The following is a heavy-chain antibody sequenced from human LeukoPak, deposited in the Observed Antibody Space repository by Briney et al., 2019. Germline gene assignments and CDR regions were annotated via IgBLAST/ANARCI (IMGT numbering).Heavy chain of an antibody. J-gene: IGHJ4*02. CDR1: GFTFSNYA. CDR2: ITGSGDST. D-gene: IGHD3-9*01. V-gene: IGHV3-23*01. CDR3: AKWGDYDILTGYYVPDC. Sequence: HPGASLRLSCAASGFTFSNYAMSWIRQAPGKGLEWVSDITGSGDSTYYADSVKGRFTISRDNSKNTLYVEMNTLGAEDTAVYYCAKWGDYDILTGYYVPDCWGQGTLVTVSS.